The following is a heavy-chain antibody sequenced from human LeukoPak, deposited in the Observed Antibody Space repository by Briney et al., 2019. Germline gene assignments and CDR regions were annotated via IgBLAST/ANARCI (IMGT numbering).Heavy chain of an antibody. Sequence: PSETLSLTCTVSGGSISGYYWSWIRQPPGKGLEWIGYIYYSGSTNYNPSLKSRVTISVDTSKNQFSLKLSSVTAADTAVYYCARFRGGSYNDYWGQGTLVTVSS. CDR3: ARFRGGSYNDY. D-gene: IGHD3-16*01. J-gene: IGHJ4*02. CDR2: IYYSGST. CDR1: GGSISGYY. V-gene: IGHV4-59*01.